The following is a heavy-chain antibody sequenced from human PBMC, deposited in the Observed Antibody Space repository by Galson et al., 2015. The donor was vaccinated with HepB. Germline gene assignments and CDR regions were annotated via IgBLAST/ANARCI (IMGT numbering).Heavy chain of an antibody. D-gene: IGHD3-3*01. J-gene: IGHJ5*02. CDR3: ARSATLEYYDFWSGYYNWFDP. Sequence: SVKVSCKASGYTFTSYDINWVRQATGQGLEWMGWMNPNSSNTGYAQKFQGRVTMTRNTSISTAYMELSSLRSEDTAVYYCARSATLEYYDFWSGYYNWFDPWGQGTLVTVSS. CDR1: GYTFTSYD. V-gene: IGHV1-8*01. CDR2: MNPNSSNT.